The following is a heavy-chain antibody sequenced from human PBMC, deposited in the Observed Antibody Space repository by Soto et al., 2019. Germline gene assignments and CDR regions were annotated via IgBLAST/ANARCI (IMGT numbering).Heavy chain of an antibody. CDR3: ARGQQLVGDYYGMDV. V-gene: IGHV3-30-3*01. D-gene: IGHD6-13*01. CDR1: GFTFSSYA. Sequence: QVQLVESGGGVVQPGRSLRLSCAASGFTFSSYATHWVRQAPGKGLEWVAVISYDGSNKYYADSVKGRFTISRDNSKNTLYLQMNSLRAEDTAVYYCARGQQLVGDYYGMDVWGQGTTVTVSS. J-gene: IGHJ6*02. CDR2: ISYDGSNK.